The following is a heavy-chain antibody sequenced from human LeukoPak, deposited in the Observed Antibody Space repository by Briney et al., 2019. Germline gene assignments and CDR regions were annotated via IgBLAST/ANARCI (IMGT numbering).Heavy chain of an antibody. CDR2: IIPIFGTA. CDR3: ASRRIQLWLPDYYYYYMDV. J-gene: IGHJ6*03. CDR1: GGTFSSYA. Sequence: SVKVSCKASGGTFSSYAISWVRQAPGQGLEWMGGIIPIFGTANYAQKFQGRVTITADKSTSTAYMELSSLRSEDTAVYYCASRRIQLWLPDYYYYYMDVWGKGTTVTVSS. D-gene: IGHD5-18*01. V-gene: IGHV1-69*06.